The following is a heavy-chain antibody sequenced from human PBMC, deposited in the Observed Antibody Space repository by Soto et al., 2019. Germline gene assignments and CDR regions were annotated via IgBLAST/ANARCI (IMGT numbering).Heavy chain of an antibody. J-gene: IGHJ6*02. CDR3: ARRRDRVAAAAPYYYYGMDV. V-gene: IGHV5-51*01. Sequence: PGESLKISCKGSGYSFTSYWIGWGRQMPGKGLEWVRIIYPGYSDTRYSPSFQGQVTISADKSISTAYLQWSSLKASDTAMYYCARRRDRVAAAAPYYYYGMDVWGQGTTVTVSS. D-gene: IGHD6-13*01. CDR1: GYSFTSYW. CDR2: IYPGYSDT.